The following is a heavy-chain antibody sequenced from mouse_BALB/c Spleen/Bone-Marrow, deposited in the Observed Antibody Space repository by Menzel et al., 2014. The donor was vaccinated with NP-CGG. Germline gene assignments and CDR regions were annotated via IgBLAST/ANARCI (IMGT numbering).Heavy chain of an antibody. V-gene: IGHV1-69*02. J-gene: IGHJ1*01. Sequence: QAQLKESGAELVKPGAPVKLSCKASGYTFTSYWMNWVKQRPGRGLEWIGRIDPSDSETHYNQKFKDKATLTVDKSSSTAYIQLSSLTSEDSAVYYCARSHGYYPYWYFDVWGAGTTVTVSS. D-gene: IGHD2-3*01. CDR3: ARSHGYYPYWYFDV. CDR1: GYTFTSYW. CDR2: IDPSDSET.